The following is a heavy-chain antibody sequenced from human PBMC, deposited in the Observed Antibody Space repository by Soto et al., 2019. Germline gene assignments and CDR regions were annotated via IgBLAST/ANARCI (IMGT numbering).Heavy chain of an antibody. CDR1: GYTFTSYG. CDR2: ISAYNGNT. V-gene: IGHV1-18*01. Sequence: QVQLVQSGAEVKKPGDSVKVSCKASGYTFTSYGISWVRQAPGQGLEWMGWISAYNGNTNYAQKLQGRVTMTTDTSTSTAYMELRSLRSDYTAVYYCARDVSQNDYGDYGGHDDAFDIWGQGTMVTVSS. D-gene: IGHD4-17*01. CDR3: ARDVSQNDYGDYGGHDDAFDI. J-gene: IGHJ3*02.